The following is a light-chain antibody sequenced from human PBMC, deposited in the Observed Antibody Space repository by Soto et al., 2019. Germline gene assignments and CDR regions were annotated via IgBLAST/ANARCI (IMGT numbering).Light chain of an antibody. V-gene: IGKV2-28*01. CDR2: LGS. Sequence: ALTQSTLFLSLTPGYPASISCRSSQTLLHSNGYADFNGYLQKPGQSPQLLIDLGSNRASGVPDRFSGSGSGTDFTLKINRVQAEDVGVFYCMQGLRPMYTFGQGTKVDIK. J-gene: IGKJ2*01. CDR1: QTLLHSNGYAD. CDR3: MQGLRPMYT.